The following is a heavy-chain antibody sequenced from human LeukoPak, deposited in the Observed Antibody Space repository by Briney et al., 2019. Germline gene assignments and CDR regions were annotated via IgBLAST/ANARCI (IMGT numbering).Heavy chain of an antibody. D-gene: IGHD5-24*01. V-gene: IGHV3-21*01. CDR2: ISSGSSYI. CDR3: ARDRMATVDFDY. CDR1: GFTFSSYG. Sequence: GGSLRLSCAASGFTFSSYGMNWVRQAPGKGLEWVSSISSGSSYIYYADSVKGRFTISRDNAKNSLFLQMNGLRAEDTAVYYCARDRMATVDFDYWGQGTLVTVSS. J-gene: IGHJ4*02.